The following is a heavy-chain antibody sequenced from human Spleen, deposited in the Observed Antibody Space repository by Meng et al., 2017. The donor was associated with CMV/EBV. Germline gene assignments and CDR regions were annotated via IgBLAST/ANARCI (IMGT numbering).Heavy chain of an antibody. V-gene: IGHV1-2*02. J-gene: IGHJ4*02. CDR1: GYTFTGYY. D-gene: IGHD4-23*01. CDR2: INPNSGGT. Sequence: SVKVSCKASGYTFTGYYMHWVRQAPGQGLEWMGWINPNSGGTNYAQKFQGRVTMTTDTSITTAYMELSRLRSDDTAIYYCARVPPPRFHYGRDSAVHWGQGTLVTVSS. CDR3: ARVPPPRFHYGRDSAVH.